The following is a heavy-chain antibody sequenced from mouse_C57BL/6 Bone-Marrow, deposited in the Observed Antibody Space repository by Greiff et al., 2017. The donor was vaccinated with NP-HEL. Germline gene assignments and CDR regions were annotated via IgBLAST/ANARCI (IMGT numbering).Heavy chain of an antibody. D-gene: IGHD1-1*01. CDR3: ARDYYGSSYYWYFDV. CDR2: ISDGGSYT. J-gene: IGHJ1*03. CDR1: GFTFSSYA. V-gene: IGHV5-4*03. Sequence: EVKLVESGGGLVKPGGSLKLSCAASGFTFSSYAMSWVRQTPEKRLEWVATISDGGSYTYYPDNVKGRFTISRDNAKNNLYLQISHLKSEDTAMYYCARDYYGSSYYWYFDVWGTGTTVTVSS.